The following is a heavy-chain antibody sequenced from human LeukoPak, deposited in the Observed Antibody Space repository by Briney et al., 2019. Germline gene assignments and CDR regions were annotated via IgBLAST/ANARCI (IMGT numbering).Heavy chain of an antibody. Sequence: PGGSLRLSCAASGFTFSSYAMSWVRQAPGKGLEWVSAISGSGGSTYYADSVKGRSTISRDNSKNTLYLQMNSLRAEDTAVYYCAKVGHCSGGSCYSYYFDYWGQGTLVTVSS. J-gene: IGHJ4*02. CDR1: GFTFSSYA. CDR3: AKVGHCSGGSCYSYYFDY. D-gene: IGHD2-15*01. CDR2: ISGSGGST. V-gene: IGHV3-23*01.